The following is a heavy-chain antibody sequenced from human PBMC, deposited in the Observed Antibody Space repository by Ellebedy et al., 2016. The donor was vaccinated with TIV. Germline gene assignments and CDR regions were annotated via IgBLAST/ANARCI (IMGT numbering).Heavy chain of an antibody. D-gene: IGHD6-13*01. Sequence: GGSLRLXXAAFGFTFSSYSMNWVRQAPGKGLEWVSGISWNSGSIGYADSVKGRFTISRDNAKNSLYLQMNSLRAEDTALYYCAKDGSIAAAGPEDYWGQGTLVTVSS. V-gene: IGHV3-9*01. CDR1: GFTFSSYS. CDR2: ISWNSGSI. CDR3: AKDGSIAAAGPEDY. J-gene: IGHJ4*02.